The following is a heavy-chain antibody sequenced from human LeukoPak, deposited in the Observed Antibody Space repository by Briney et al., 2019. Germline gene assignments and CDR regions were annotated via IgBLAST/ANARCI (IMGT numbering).Heavy chain of an antibody. V-gene: IGHV3-64*01. CDR1: GFTFSSYA. CDR3: ARGGATPRYYFDY. CDR2: ISSNGGST. D-gene: IGHD2-21*01. Sequence: GGSLRLSCAASGFTFSSYAMHWVRQAPGKGLEYVSAISSNGGSTYYANSVKGRFTISRDNSKNTLYLQMGSLRAEDMAVYYCARGGATPRYYFDYWGQGTLVTVSS. J-gene: IGHJ4*02.